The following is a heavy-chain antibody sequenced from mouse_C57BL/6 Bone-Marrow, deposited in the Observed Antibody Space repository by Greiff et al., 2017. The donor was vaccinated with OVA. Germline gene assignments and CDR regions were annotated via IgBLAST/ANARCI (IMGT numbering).Heavy chain of an antibody. CDR1: GYTFTSYW. CDR3: ARAFITVVATDY. D-gene: IGHD1-1*01. Sequence: VQLQQPGADLVKPGASVKLSCESSGYTFTSYWMHWVKQRPGQGLEWIGMIHPDSGSTNYHEKFKSNVTLSVDKTTSTVYLQLSSLTSEDSAFYYCARAFITVVATDYWGRGTTLTVS. J-gene: IGHJ2*01. V-gene: IGHV1-64*01. CDR2: IHPDSGST.